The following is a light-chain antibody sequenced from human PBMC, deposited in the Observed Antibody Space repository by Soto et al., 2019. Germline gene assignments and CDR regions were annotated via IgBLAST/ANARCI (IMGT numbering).Light chain of an antibody. CDR2: KAS. J-gene: IGKJ1*01. CDR1: QSISDW. Sequence: DIQMTQSPSTLSASVGDRVTITCRASQSISDWLAWYQQRPGKAPKLLLFKASTLETGVPSRFSGSAFGTEFTLTLSGLQPDDIATYYCQQYDNYPWTFGQGTKVEVK. CDR3: QQYDNYPWT. V-gene: IGKV1-5*03.